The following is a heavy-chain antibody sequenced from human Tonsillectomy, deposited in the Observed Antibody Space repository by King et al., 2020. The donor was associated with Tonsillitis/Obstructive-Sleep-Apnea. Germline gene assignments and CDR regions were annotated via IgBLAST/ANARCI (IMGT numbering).Heavy chain of an antibody. CDR1: GFTFDDXA. V-gene: IGHV3-9*01. J-gene: IGHJ3*02. CDR3: AXXXIXXESGTPXDAFXI. Sequence: VQLVESGGGLVQPGRSLRLSCAASGFTFDDXAMYWVRQAPGKGLEWVSGISWDSGRRAYADSVKGRFTISRDNAKKSLYLQMNSLRTEDTAFYHCAXXXIXXESGTPXDAFXIWGQXTMVTV. CDR2: ISWDSGRR.